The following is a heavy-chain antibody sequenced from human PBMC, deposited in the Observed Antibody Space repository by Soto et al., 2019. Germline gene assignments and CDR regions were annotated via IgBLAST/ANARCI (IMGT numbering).Heavy chain of an antibody. CDR3: ARERSFSDTTGSYDEDDFDI. V-gene: IGHV4-34*01. CDR1: GGPFSGYH. D-gene: IGHD2-8*02. Sequence: SETLSLTCAAYGGPFSGYHWNWIRQPPGKGLEWIGQISHTGDTNYNPSLNSRVTLSVDKSKNQFSLRLTAVTAADTGLYFCARERSFSDTTGSYDEDDFDIWGRGTLVTVSS. J-gene: IGHJ4*02. CDR2: ISHTGDT.